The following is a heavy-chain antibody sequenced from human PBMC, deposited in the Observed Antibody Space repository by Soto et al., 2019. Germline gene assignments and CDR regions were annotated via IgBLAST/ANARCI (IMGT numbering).Heavy chain of an antibody. Sequence: GESLKISCMGSGYNFSSYWISWVRQMPGKGLEWMGIIFPSVSDTRYSPSFRGQVTISVDRSISTAYLKWNSLKASDSATYYCARRVGSSWRYFENWGQGTLVTVSS. J-gene: IGHJ4*03. V-gene: IGHV5-51*01. CDR3: ARRVGSSWRYFEN. D-gene: IGHD6-13*01. CDR1: GYNFSSYW. CDR2: IFPSVSDT.